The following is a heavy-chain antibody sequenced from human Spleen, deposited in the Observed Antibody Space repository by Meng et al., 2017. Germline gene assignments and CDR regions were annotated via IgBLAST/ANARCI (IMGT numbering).Heavy chain of an antibody. CDR2: ITSRPDGETT. CDR1: GFTFSSYA. V-gene: IGHV3-15*01. Sequence: GESLKISCAASGFTFSSYAMSWVRQAPGKRLEWLGHITSRPDGETTEYAAPVKGRFTISRDDSKNTVFLQMNSLKTEDTAVYYCTGHTDYWGQGALVTVSS. CDR3: TGHTDY. J-gene: IGHJ4*02.